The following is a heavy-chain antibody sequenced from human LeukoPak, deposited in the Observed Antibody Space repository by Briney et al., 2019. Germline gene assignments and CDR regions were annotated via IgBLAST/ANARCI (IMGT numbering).Heavy chain of an antibody. J-gene: IGHJ3*02. CDR1: GHTFNAYY. Sequence: ASVKLCCKASGHTFNAYYMHWVRQAPGQGLEWMGGINPDSGGTNYAQKFQGRVTMTRDTSISTDYMELSRLRSDDTAVYFCARDRGRVGATKEAFDIWGQGTMVTVSS. D-gene: IGHD1-26*01. CDR2: INPDSGGT. V-gene: IGHV1-2*02. CDR3: ARDRGRVGATKEAFDI.